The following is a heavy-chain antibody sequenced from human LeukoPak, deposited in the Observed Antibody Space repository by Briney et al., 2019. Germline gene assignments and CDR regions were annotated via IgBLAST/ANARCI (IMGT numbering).Heavy chain of an antibody. CDR3: ASALTYYYDTSGSLP. Sequence: PGGSLRLSCAASGFTFSRYSMNWVRHAPGKGLVWVFYISSSSNSIYYADTVKSRFTISRDNAKNALYLQMKSLRAEDTAVYYCASALTYYYDTSGSLPWGQGTLVTVSS. CDR1: GFTFSRYS. CDR2: ISSSSNSI. D-gene: IGHD3-22*01. V-gene: IGHV3-48*01. J-gene: IGHJ5*02.